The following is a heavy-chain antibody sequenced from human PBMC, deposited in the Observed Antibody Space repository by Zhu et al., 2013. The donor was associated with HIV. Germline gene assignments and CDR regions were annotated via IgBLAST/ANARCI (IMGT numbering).Heavy chain of an antibody. Sequence: QVQLVQAGAELKKPGASVKVSCKASGYIFNGYYIHWVRQAPGQGLEWIGWINPNNGGTNYKQKFSGRVTMTRDASITTAYMELSRLTSDDTAVYYCARTKMFANYWSDHWGQGTLVTVSS. V-gene: IGHV1-2*02. D-gene: IGHD2-8*01. CDR3: ARTKMFANYWSDH. J-gene: IGHJ5*02. CDR2: INPNNGGT. CDR1: GYIFNGYY.